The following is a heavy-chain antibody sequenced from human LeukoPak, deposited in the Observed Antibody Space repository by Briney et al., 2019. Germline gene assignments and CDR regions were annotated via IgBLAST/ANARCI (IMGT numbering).Heavy chain of an antibody. V-gene: IGHV3-53*01. CDR2: IYSGGAT. CDR1: GFTVSSDY. D-gene: IGHD6-13*01. Sequence: PGGSLRLSCVASGFTVSSDYMSWVRQAPGKGLGWVSVIYSGGATFYADSRKGRFTISRDNSKNTLYLQMHSLRAEDTAVYYCARSGTITAAGLFDSWGQGTLVTVSS. J-gene: IGHJ4*02. CDR3: ARSGTITAAGLFDS.